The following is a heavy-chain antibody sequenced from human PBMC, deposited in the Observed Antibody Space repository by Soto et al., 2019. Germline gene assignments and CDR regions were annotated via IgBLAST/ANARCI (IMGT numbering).Heavy chain of an antibody. J-gene: IGHJ6*02. V-gene: IGHV4-59*01. CDR3: ARAYSSGWYKASDYYYGMDV. CDR1: GGSISSYY. D-gene: IGHD6-19*01. Sequence: SETLSLTCTVSGGSISSYYWSWIRQPPGKGLEWIGYIYYSGSTNYNPSLKSRVTISVDTSKNQFSLKLSSVTAADTAVYYRARAYSSGWYKASDYYYGMDVWGQGTTVTVSS. CDR2: IYYSGST.